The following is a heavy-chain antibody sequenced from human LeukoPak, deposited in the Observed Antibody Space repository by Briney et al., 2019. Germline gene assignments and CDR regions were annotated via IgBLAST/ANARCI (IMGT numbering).Heavy chain of an antibody. V-gene: IGHV4-59*02. CDR2: IYYSGST. D-gene: IGHD3-22*01. J-gene: IGHJ4*02. CDR1: GGSVSSYY. CDR3: ARGPSGYHFDY. Sequence: SETLSLTCTVSGGSVSSYYLSWIRQPPGKGLEWIGYIYYSGSTNYNPSLKSRVTISVDTSKNQFSLKLSSVTAADTAVYYCARGPSGYHFDYWGQGTLVTVSS.